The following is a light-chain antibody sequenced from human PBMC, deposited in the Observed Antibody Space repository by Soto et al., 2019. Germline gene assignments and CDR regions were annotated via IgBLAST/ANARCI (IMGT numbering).Light chain of an antibody. CDR3: GTWDSSLSALV. CDR2: DNN. V-gene: IGLV1-51*01. CDR1: SSNIGNNY. Sequence: QSVLPQPPSVSAAPGQTVTISCSGSSSNIGNNYVSWYQQLPGTAPKLLIYDNNKRPSGIPDRFSGSKSGTSATLGITGLQTGDEADYYCGTWDSSLSALVFGGGTKLTVL. J-gene: IGLJ2*01.